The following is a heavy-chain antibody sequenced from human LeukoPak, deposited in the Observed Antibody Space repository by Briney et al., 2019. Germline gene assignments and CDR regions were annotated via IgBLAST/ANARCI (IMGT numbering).Heavy chain of an antibody. CDR1: GGTFSSYA. CDR3: ARDKRYCSGGSCYSSFDY. J-gene: IGHJ4*02. CDR2: IIPIFGTA. V-gene: IGHV1-69*01. Sequence: SVKVSCKASGGTFSSYAISRVRQAPGQGLEWMGGIIPIFGTANYAQKFQGRVTITADESTSTAYMELSSLRSEDTAVYYCARDKRYCSGGSCYSSFDYWGQGTLVTVSS. D-gene: IGHD2-15*01.